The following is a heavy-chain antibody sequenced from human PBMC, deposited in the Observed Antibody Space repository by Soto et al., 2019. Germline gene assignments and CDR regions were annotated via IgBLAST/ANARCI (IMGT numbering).Heavy chain of an antibody. CDR3: TTETIGYCSSTSCYFHYYYYYYMDV. CDR1: GFTFSNVW. CDR2: IKSKTDGGTT. V-gene: IGHV3-15*01. D-gene: IGHD2-2*01. Sequence: GGSLRLSCAASGFTFSNVWMSWVRQAPGKGLEWVGRIKSKTDGGTTDYAAPVKGRFTISRDDSKNTLYLQMNSLKTEDTAVYYCTTETIGYCSSTSCYFHYYYYYYMDVWGKGTTVTVSS. J-gene: IGHJ6*03.